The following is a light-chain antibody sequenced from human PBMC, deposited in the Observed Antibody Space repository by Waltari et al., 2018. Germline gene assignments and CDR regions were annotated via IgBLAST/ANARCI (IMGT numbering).Light chain of an antibody. V-gene: IGLV2-14*03. CDR3: SSYTTTYKLV. Sequence: QSALSPPASVSGSPGPSIPISCSGTSSDVGAFDFLSWYQQHPGKAPKLLIYGVSDRPSGVSNRFSGSKSGNTASLTISGLQAEDEADYYCSSYTTTYKLVFGSGTRVTVI. CDR2: GVS. CDR1: SSDVGAFDF. J-gene: IGLJ1*01.